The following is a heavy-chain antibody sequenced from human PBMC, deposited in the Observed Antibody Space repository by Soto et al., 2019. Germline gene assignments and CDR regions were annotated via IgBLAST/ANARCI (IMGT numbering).Heavy chain of an antibody. CDR3: ARHPPNNSAYYMY. Sequence: EVQLVESGGGLVKPGGSLRLSCAASGFTFSSYSMNWVRQAPGKGLEWVSSISSSGTSIYYADSVKGRFTISRDNAKNSLYLQMNSLRAEDTAVYYCARHPPNNSAYYMYWGQGTLVTVSS. CDR2: ISSSGTSI. CDR1: GFTFSSYS. J-gene: IGHJ4*02. V-gene: IGHV3-21*04. D-gene: IGHD3-22*01.